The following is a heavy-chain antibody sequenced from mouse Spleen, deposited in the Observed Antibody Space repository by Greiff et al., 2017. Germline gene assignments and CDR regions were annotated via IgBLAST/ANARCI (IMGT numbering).Heavy chain of an antibody. D-gene: IGHD1-1*01. Sequence: VQLQQSGPELVKPGASVKMSCKASGYTFTDYNMHWVKQSHGKSLEWIGYINPNNGGTSYNQKFKGKATLTVNKSSSTAYMELRSLTSEDSAVYYCARVLLYYGSSYGYWGQGTTLTVSS. V-gene: IGHV1-22*01. CDR3: ARVLLYYGSSYGY. CDR1: GYTFTDYN. CDR2: INPNNGGT. J-gene: IGHJ2*01.